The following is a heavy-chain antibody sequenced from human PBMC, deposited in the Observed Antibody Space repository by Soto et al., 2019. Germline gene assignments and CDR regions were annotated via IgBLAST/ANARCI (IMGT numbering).Heavy chain of an antibody. CDR2: ISYDGSNK. D-gene: IGHD3-22*01. CDR1: GFTFSSYG. V-gene: IGHV3-30*18. CDR3: AKAGYYYDSSGYAPSAFDI. Sequence: GGSLRLSCAASGFTFSSYGMHWVRQAPGKGLEWVAVISYDGSNKYYADSVKGRFTISRDNSKNTLYLQMNSLRAEDTAVYYCAKAGYYYDSSGYAPSAFDIWGQGTMVTVSS. J-gene: IGHJ3*02.